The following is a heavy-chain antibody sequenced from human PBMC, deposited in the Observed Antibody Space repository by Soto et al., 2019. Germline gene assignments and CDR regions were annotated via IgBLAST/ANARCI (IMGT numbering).Heavy chain of an antibody. V-gene: IGHV5-51*01. CDR3: AKNSVELVPFDY. J-gene: IGHJ4*02. CDR2: IYPGESDT. D-gene: IGHD6-6*01. Sequence: GESLKISCKCSGYSFTSYWIVWVRQMPGKGLEWMGIIYPGESDTRYSPSFQGQVTISADKSISTAYLQWSSLKASDTAMYYCAKNSVELVPFDYWGQGTLVTVSS. CDR1: GYSFTSYW.